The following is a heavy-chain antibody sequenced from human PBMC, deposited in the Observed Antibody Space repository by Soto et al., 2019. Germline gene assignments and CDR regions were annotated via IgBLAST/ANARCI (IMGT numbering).Heavy chain of an antibody. CDR2: ISGSGGST. CDR3: VNSLAYGDYYFYYGMDV. CDR1: AFTFSRYA. Sequence: EVQLLESGGGLVQPGGSLRLSCAASAFTFSRYAMNWVRQAPGKGLEWVSAISGSGGSTFYADSVKGRFTISRDNSKNTLYLQMNSLRAEDTAVYYCVNSLAYGDYYFYYGMDVWGQGTTVTVSS. V-gene: IGHV3-23*01. D-gene: IGHD2-21*01. J-gene: IGHJ6*02.